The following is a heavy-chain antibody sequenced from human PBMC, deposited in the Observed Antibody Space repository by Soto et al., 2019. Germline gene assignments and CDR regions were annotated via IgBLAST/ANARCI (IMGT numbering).Heavy chain of an antibody. CDR3: ARVQSGYHYGFDP. V-gene: IGHV4-30-4*01. Sequence: SETLSLTCTVSGGSISSGDYYWSWIRQPPGKGPEWIGYIYYSGSTYYNPSLKSRVTISVDTSKNQFSLKLSSVTAADTAVYYCARVQSGYHYGFDPWGQGTLVTVSS. D-gene: IGHD5-12*01. J-gene: IGHJ5*02. CDR2: IYYSGST. CDR1: GGSISSGDYY.